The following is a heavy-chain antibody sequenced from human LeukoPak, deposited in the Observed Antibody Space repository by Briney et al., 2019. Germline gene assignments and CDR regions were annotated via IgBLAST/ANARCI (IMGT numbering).Heavy chain of an antibody. Sequence: ASVKVSCKASGYTFTSYGISWVRQAPGQGLEWMGWISAYNGNTNYAQKLQGRVTMTTDTSTSTAYMELRSLRSDDTAVYYCARVPGEDLQSLEWLLHPGDYWGQGALVTVSS. CDR3: ARVPGEDLQSLEWLLHPGDY. V-gene: IGHV1-18*01. CDR2: ISAYNGNT. J-gene: IGHJ4*02. D-gene: IGHD3-3*01. CDR1: GYTFTSYG.